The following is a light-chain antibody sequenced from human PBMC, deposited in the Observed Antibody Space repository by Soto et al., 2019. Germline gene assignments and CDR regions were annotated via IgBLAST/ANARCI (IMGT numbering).Light chain of an antibody. Sequence: EVVLTQSPGTLSLSPGERATLSCRASQSVRSTYLGWYQQKPGQAPRLLIYGASKRQSGVPDRFSGGGSGTDFTLTISRLQTEAFAVYYCQQFSGSVTFGGGTKVDIK. J-gene: IGKJ4*01. CDR3: QQFSGSVT. V-gene: IGKV3-20*01. CDR1: QSVRSTY. CDR2: GAS.